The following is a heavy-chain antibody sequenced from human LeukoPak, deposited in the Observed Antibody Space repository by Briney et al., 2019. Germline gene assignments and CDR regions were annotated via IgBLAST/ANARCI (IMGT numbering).Heavy chain of an antibody. CDR1: GFSLTTYS. Sequence: PGGSLRHSRLASGFSLTTYSMNWVRQAPGKGLEGVAVIRAEGHRTYYADSVKGRFTISRDNSNNMLYLQMNSLRDEDTAIDYCGKDGHCHDSVCPTKLVVAGYVDHWGRGTLLSVST. CDR2: IRAEGHRT. CDR3: GKDGHCHDSVCPTKLVVAGYVDH. V-gene: IGHV3-23*01. D-gene: IGHD6-19*01. J-gene: IGHJ4*02.